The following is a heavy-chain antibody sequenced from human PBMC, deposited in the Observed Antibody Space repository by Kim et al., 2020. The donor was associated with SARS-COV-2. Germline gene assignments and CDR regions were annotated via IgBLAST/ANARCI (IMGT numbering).Heavy chain of an antibody. CDR1: GGTFSSYA. V-gene: IGHV1-69*13. CDR3: ARESGGYYYGSGSYHYFDY. J-gene: IGHJ4*02. D-gene: IGHD3-10*01. CDR2: IIPIFGTA. Sequence: SVKVSCKASGGTFSSYAISWVRQAPGQGLEWMGGIIPIFGTANYAQKFQGRVTITADESTSTAYMELSSLRSEDTAVYYCARESGGYYYGSGSYHYFDYWGQGTLVTVSS.